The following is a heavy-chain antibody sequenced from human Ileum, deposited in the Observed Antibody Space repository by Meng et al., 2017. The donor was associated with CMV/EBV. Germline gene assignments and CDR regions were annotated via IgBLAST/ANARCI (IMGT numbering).Heavy chain of an antibody. Sequence: GESLKISCAASAFTFSSYAMNWVRQAPGEGLEWVSIIYSDGSRTYYADSVKGRFTISRDNSKNRLYLQVNSVRAEDTAVYYCAEGEVVGAFNQWGQGTLVTVSS. CDR2: IYSDGSRT. J-gene: IGHJ4*02. V-gene: IGHV3-23*03. CDR3: AEGEVVGAFNQ. CDR1: AFTFSSYA. D-gene: IGHD1-26*01.